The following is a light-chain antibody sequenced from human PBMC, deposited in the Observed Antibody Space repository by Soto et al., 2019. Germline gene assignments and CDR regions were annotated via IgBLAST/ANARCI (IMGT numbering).Light chain of an antibody. CDR3: GTWDSSLSAYV. CDR1: SSNIGNNY. V-gene: IGLV1-51*01. J-gene: IGLJ1*01. Sequence: QSALTQPPSVSGSPGQSITISCSGSSSNIGNNYVSWYQQLPGTAPKLLIYDNNKRPSGIPDRFSGSKSGTSATLGITGLQTGDEADYYCGTWDSSLSAYVFGTGTKATVL. CDR2: DNN.